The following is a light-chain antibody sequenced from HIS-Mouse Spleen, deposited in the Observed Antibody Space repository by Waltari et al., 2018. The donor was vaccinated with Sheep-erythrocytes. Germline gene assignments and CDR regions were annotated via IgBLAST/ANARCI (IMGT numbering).Light chain of an antibody. CDR1: SSDVGGYHY. J-gene: IGLJ2*01. V-gene: IGLV2-14*01. CDR2: EVS. Sequence: QSALTQPASVSGSPRQSITIPCTATSSDVGGYHYVSWYQQHPGKAPKLMIYEVSNRPSGVSKRVSGSKSGNTASLTISGLQAEDEADYYCSSYTSSSTQVFGGGTKLTVL. CDR3: SSYTSSSTQV.